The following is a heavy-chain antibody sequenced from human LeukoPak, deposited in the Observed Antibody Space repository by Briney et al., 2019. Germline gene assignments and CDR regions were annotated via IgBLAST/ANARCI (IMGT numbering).Heavy chain of an antibody. V-gene: IGHV4-61*02. CDR1: GGSISSGSYY. CDR2: IYTSGST. D-gene: IGHD4-23*01. Sequence: SQTLSRTCTVSGGSISSGSYYWSWIRQPAGKGLEWIGRIYTSGSTNYNPSLKSRVTISVDTSKNQSSLKLSSVTAADTAVYYCARDLYGGNSVYWFDPWGQGTLVTVSS. J-gene: IGHJ5*02. CDR3: ARDLYGGNSVYWFDP.